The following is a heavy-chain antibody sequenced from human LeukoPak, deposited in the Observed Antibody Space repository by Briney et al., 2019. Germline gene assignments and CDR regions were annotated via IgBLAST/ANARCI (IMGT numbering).Heavy chain of an antibody. J-gene: IGHJ4*02. CDR2: IYHSGST. V-gene: IGHV4-38-2*02. CDR1: GYSISSGYY. Sequence: PSETLSLTCTVSGYSISSGYYWGWIRQPPGKGLEWIGSIYHSGSTNYNPSLKSRVTISVDTSKNQFSLKLSSVTAADTAVYYCARGTYYYDSSGYYYVDPSLDYWGQGTLVTVSS. D-gene: IGHD3-22*01. CDR3: ARGTYYYDSSGYYYVDPSLDY.